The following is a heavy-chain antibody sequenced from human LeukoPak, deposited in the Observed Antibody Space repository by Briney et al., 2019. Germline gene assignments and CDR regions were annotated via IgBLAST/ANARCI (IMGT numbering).Heavy chain of an antibody. CDR2: IRYDGSNK. D-gene: IGHD3-22*01. CDR1: GFTFSSYW. J-gene: IGHJ4*02. V-gene: IGHV3-30*02. Sequence: QPGGSLRLSCAASGFTFSSYWMHWVRQAPGKGLEWVAFIRYDGSNKYYADSVKGRFTISRDNSKNTLYLQMNSLRAEDTAVYYCARADAYYYDSSGYYYWGQGTLVTVSS. CDR3: ARADAYYYDSSGYYY.